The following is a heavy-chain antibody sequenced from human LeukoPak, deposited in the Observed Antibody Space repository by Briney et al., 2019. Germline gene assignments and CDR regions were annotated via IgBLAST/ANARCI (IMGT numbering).Heavy chain of an antibody. CDR1: GGSISSSSYY. V-gene: IGHV4-39*01. CDR3: AGWQRSGRNYYFDY. J-gene: IGHJ4*02. Sequence: SETLSLTCTVSGGSISSSSYYWDWIRQPPGKGLEWIGSIYYSGSTYYNPSLKSRVTISVDTAKNQFSLKLTSVTAADAAVYFCAGWQRSGRNYYFDYWGQGTLVTVSS. D-gene: IGHD3-3*01. CDR2: IYYSGST.